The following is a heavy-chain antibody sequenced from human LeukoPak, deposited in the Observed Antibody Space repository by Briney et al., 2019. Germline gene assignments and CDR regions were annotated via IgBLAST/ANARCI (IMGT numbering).Heavy chain of an antibody. CDR1: GGTFSSYA. Sequence: SVKVSCKASGGTFSSYAISWVRQAPGQGLEWMGRIIPIFGIANYAQKFQGRVTITADKSTSTAYMELRSLRSDDTAVYYCARGGYCSGGSCHRGDYYYYYGMDVWGQGTTVTVSS. CDR3: ARGGYCSGGSCHRGDYYYYYGMDV. D-gene: IGHD2-15*01. CDR2: IIPIFGIA. V-gene: IGHV1-69*04. J-gene: IGHJ6*02.